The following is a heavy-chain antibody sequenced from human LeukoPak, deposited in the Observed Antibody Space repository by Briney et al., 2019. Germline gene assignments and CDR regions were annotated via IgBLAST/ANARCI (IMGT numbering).Heavy chain of an antibody. D-gene: IGHD5-12*01. CDR2: ISYDGSNK. CDR1: GFTFSSYG. CDR3: AKDGNSGYDYYYYGMDV. Sequence: GGSLRLSCAASGFTFSSYGMHWVRQAPGKGLEWVAVISYDGSNKYYADSVKGRFTIFRDNSKNTLYLQMNSLRAEDTAVYYCAKDGNSGYDYYYYGMDVWGKGTTVTVSS. J-gene: IGHJ6*04. V-gene: IGHV3-30*18.